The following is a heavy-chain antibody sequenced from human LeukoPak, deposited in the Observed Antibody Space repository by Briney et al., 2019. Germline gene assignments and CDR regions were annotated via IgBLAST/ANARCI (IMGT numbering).Heavy chain of an antibody. V-gene: IGHV3-9*01. CDR3: AKVRGSGGYFFSYFDY. J-gene: IGHJ4*02. CDR2: ISWNSGSI. CDR1: GFTFDDYA. D-gene: IGHD1-26*01. Sequence: GRSLRLSCAASGFTFDDYAMHWVRQAPGKGLEWVSGISWNSGSIGYADSVKGRFTISRDNAKNSLYLQMNSLRAEDTALYYCAKVRGSGGYFFSYFDYWGQGTLVTVSS.